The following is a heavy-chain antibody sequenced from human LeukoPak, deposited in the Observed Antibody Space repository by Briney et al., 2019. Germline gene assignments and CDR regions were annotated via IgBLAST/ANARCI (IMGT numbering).Heavy chain of an antibody. Sequence: GGSLRLSCAASGFTFSNAWMSWVRQAPGKRLEWVGRIKSKTDGGTTDYAAPVKGRFTISRDDSKNTLYLQMNSLKTEDTAVYYCTAILSTGDITLFDYWGQGTLVTVSS. CDR1: GFTFSNAW. CDR2: IKSKTDGGTT. D-gene: IGHD7-27*01. CDR3: TAILSTGDITLFDY. J-gene: IGHJ4*02. V-gene: IGHV3-15*01.